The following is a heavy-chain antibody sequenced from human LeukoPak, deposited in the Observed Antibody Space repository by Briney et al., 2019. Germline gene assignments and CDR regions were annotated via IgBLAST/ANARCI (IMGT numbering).Heavy chain of an antibody. Sequence: ASVKVSCKASGYTFTSYYMHWVRQAPGQGLEWMGIINPSGGSTSYAQKFQGRVTMTRDTSTSTVYMELGSLRSEDTAVYYCARDRAYYYDSSGYYYYYYMDVWGKGTTVTVSS. CDR2: INPSGGST. V-gene: IGHV1-46*01. J-gene: IGHJ6*03. CDR1: GYTFTSYY. CDR3: ARDRAYYYDSSGYYYYYYMDV. D-gene: IGHD3-22*01.